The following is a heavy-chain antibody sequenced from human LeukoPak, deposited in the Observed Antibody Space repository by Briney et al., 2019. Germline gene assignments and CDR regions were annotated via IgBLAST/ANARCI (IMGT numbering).Heavy chain of an antibody. J-gene: IGHJ6*03. CDR3: ARGFKGRMVDYYYYMDV. CDR1: GYTFTSYG. V-gene: IGHV1-18*01. Sequence: ASVKVSCKASGYTFTSYGISWVRQAPGQGLEWMGWISAYNGNTNYAQKLQGRVTMTTDTSTSTAYMELRSLRSDDTAVYYCARGFKGRMVDYYYYMDVWGKGTTVTVSS. CDR2: ISAYNGNT. D-gene: IGHD2-15*01.